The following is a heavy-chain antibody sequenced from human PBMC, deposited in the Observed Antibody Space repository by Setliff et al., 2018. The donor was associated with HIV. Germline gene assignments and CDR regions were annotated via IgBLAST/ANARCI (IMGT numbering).Heavy chain of an antibody. CDR2: IGPSGSST. V-gene: IGHV1-46*02. CDR1: AYTFNSYY. Sequence: ASVKVSCKTSAYTFNSYYMHWIRQAPGQGLEWMGLIGPSGSSTTYAQNFQGRVTMYRDTSTNTVYMELSSLRSEDTAVYYCARDHIAARSVDYWGQGTLVTVSS. CDR3: ARDHIAARSVDY. D-gene: IGHD6-6*01. J-gene: IGHJ4*02.